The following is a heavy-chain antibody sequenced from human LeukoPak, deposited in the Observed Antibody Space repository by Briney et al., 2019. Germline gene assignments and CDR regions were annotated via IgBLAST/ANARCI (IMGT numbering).Heavy chain of an antibody. CDR3: ARDQGPYYYYGMDV. CDR1: GFTFSSYG. V-gene: IGHV3-33*01. CDR2: IWYDESNK. Sequence: PGGSLRLSCAASGFTFSSYGMHWVRQAPGKGLEWVAVIWYDESNKYYADSVKGRFTISRDNSKNTLYLQMNSLRAEDTAVYYCARDQGPYYYYGMDVWGQGTTVTVSS. J-gene: IGHJ6*02.